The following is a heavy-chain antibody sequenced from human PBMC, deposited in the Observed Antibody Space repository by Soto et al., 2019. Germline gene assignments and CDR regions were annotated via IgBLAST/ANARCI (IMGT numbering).Heavy chain of an antibody. J-gene: IGHJ4*02. D-gene: IGHD3-9*01. Sequence: ASVKVSCKASGYTFTSYGISWVRQAPGQGLEWMGWISAYNGNTNYAQKLQGRVTMTTDTSTSTAYMELRSLRSDDTAVYYCARDLKAHFEWSQPPDYWAQRTLVTVA. CDR3: ARDLKAHFEWSQPPDY. V-gene: IGHV1-18*01. CDR2: ISAYNGNT. CDR1: GYTFTSYG.